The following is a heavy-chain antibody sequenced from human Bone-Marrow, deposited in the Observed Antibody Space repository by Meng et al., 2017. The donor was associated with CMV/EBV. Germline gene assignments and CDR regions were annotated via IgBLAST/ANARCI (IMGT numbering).Heavy chain of an antibody. J-gene: IGHJ6*02. CDR1: GFTFSSYA. V-gene: IGHV3-30*04. Sequence: GESLKISCAASGFTFSSYAMHWVRRAPGKGLEWVAVISYDGSNKYYADSVKGRFTISRDNSKNTLYLQMNSLRAEDTAVYYCARAPLYGSGSYGSYGMDVWGQGTTVTVSS. D-gene: IGHD3-10*01. CDR3: ARAPLYGSGSYGSYGMDV. CDR2: ISYDGSNK.